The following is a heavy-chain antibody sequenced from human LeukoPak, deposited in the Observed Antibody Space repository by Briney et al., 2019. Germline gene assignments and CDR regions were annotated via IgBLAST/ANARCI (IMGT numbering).Heavy chain of an antibody. CDR3: ARAADSSGYYHVDY. CDR2: INPDSGGT. CDR1: GYTFTGYY. Sequence: ASVKVSCKASGYTFTGYYMHWVRQAPGQGLEWMGWINPDSGGTNYAQKFQGRVTMTRDTSISTAYMELSRLRSDDTAVYYCARAADSSGYYHVDYWGQGTLVTVSS. D-gene: IGHD3-22*01. V-gene: IGHV1-2*02. J-gene: IGHJ4*02.